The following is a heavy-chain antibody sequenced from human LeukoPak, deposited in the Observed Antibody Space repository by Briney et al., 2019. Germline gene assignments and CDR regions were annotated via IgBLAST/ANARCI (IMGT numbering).Heavy chain of an antibody. CDR1: GYTFTSYY. Sequence: GASVKVSCKASGYTFTSYYMHWVRQAPGQGLEWMGIINPSGGSTSYAQKFQGRVTMTRDTSISTAYMELSRLRSDDTAVYYCARDRLVAAAVYNWFDPWGQGTLVTVSS. J-gene: IGHJ5*02. D-gene: IGHD6-13*01. CDR2: INPSGGST. CDR3: ARDRLVAAAVYNWFDP. V-gene: IGHV1-46*01.